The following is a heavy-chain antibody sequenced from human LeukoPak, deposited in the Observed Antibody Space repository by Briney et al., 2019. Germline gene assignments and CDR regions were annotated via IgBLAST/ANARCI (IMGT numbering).Heavy chain of an antibody. CDR2: ISPTSTTT. V-gene: IGHV3-11*03. D-gene: IGHD6-13*01. CDR3: ARLGTIATAGSPDY. CDR1: GFTFSDYD. Sequence: PGGSLRLSCAASGFTFSDYDMSWFRQAPGKGLEWLSYISPTSTTTTYADSVKGRFTISRDNAKNSLYLQMNSLRAEDTAVYYCARLGTIATAGSPDYWGQGTLVMVSS. J-gene: IGHJ4*02.